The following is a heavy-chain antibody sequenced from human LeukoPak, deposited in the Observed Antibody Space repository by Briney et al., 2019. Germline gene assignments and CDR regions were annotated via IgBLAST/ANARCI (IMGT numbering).Heavy chain of an antibody. D-gene: IGHD2-21*01. V-gene: IGHV3-23*01. CDR1: GFTFSRYW. Sequence: GGSLRLSCATSGFTFSRYWMSWARQAPGKGLEWVSAISGSGGSTYYADSVKGRFTISRDNSKNTLYLQMNSLRGEDTAVYYCAKGGLMDAFDIWGQGTMVTVSS. J-gene: IGHJ3*02. CDR2: ISGSGGST. CDR3: AKGGLMDAFDI.